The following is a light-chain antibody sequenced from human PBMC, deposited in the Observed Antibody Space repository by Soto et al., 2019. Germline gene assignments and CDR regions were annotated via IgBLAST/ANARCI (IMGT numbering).Light chain of an antibody. CDR3: SLYTSENTYV. CDR1: STDFVTYNR. CDR2: EAS. V-gene: IGLV2-18*01. Sequence: QSALTQPPSVSGSPGQSVTISCTGTSTDFVTYNRVSWYQQPPGTAPKLIVYEASNRPSGVPDRFSGSKSGNTASLTISGLQAADEADYYCSLYTSENTYVFETGTKVTVL. J-gene: IGLJ1*01.